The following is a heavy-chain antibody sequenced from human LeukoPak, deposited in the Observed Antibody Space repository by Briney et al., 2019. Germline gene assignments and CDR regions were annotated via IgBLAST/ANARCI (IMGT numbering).Heavy chain of an antibody. CDR3: AKDRPNYYGSNGHYYRRDGDY. Sequence: GGSLRLSCAASGFTFSIYAMSWVRQAPGKGLQWVSSITSSGEGTYYADSVKGRFTISRDSSENMLYLQMNSLRVEDTAVYFCAKDRPNYYGSNGHYYRRDGDYWGQGTLVTVSS. J-gene: IGHJ4*02. CDR1: GFTFSIYA. V-gene: IGHV3-23*01. CDR2: ITSSGEGT. D-gene: IGHD3-22*01.